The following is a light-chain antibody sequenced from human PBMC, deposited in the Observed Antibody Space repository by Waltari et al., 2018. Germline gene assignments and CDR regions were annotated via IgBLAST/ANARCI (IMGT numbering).Light chain of an antibody. V-gene: IGLV2-14*01. Sequence: QYALPQPASVSGSPGQSITISCTGTSSDCGCYNSVSWYQQHPGKAPKLMIYDVSKRPSGVSNRFSGSKYGNTASLTISGLQAEDEADYYCSSYTSSSPLVIVGGGTKLTVL. CDR3: SSYTSSSPLVI. CDR2: DVS. J-gene: IGLJ2*01. CDR1: SSDCGCYNS.